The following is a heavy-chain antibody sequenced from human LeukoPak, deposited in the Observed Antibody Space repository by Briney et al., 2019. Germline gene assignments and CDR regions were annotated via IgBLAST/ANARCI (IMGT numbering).Heavy chain of an antibody. CDR1: GFTFSSYS. CDR3: AREGGDWVPYYFDY. V-gene: IGHV3-48*02. CDR2: ISSSSSTI. J-gene: IGHJ4*02. Sequence: GGSLRLSCAASGFTFSSYSMSWVRQAPGKGLEWVSYISSSSSTIYYADSVKGRFTISKDNAKNSLYLQMNSLRDEDTAVYYCAREGGDWVPYYFDYWGQGTLVTVSS. D-gene: IGHD2-21*02.